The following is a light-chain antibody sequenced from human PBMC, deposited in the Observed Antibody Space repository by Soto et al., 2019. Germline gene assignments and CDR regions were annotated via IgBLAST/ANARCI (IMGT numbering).Light chain of an antibody. CDR2: GPS. Sequence: EIVMTQSPVTLSVSPGERATVSCKTSQSVNTNLAWYQQKPGQVPRLLIYGPSTRAIGIPDRFSGSGSGTEFTFTITSLQSEDFAVYYCHQYHEWPMTFGQGTRLEIK. J-gene: IGKJ5*01. CDR3: HQYHEWPMT. CDR1: QSVNTN. V-gene: IGKV3-15*01.